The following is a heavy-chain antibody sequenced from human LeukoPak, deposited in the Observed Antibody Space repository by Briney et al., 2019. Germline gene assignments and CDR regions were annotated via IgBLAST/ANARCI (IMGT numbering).Heavy chain of an antibody. CDR3: ARDRSYYDSSDSYRWDAFDI. J-gene: IGHJ3*02. CDR1: GFTFSRYE. V-gene: IGHV3-48*03. Sequence: GGSLRLSCAASGFTFSRYEMNWVRQAPGKGLEWVSYISSSGSTIYYADSVKSRFTISRDNAKNSLYLQMNSLRAEDTAVYYCARDRSYYDSSDSYRWDAFDIWGQGIMVTVSS. D-gene: IGHD3-22*01. CDR2: ISSSGSTI.